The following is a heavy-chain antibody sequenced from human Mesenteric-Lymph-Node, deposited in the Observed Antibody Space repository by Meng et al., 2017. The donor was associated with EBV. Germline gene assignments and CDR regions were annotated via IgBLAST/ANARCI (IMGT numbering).Heavy chain of an antibody. D-gene: IGHD1-1*01. CDR3: ATEARSGTFNWFDS. Sequence: VHLGQSGAEVKKPGASVKVPCKASGYLFTNHGINWVRQAPGQGLEWMGWISTYSGNTDYAQKFQGRVTMTTDTSTSTAYMELRSLRSDDTAVFYCATEARSGTFNWFDSWGQGTLVTVSS. CDR2: ISTYSGNT. J-gene: IGHJ5*01. CDR1: GYLFTNHG. V-gene: IGHV1-18*01.